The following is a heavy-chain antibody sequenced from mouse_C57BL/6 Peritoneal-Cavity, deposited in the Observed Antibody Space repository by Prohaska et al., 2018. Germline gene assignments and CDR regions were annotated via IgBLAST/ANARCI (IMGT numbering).Heavy chain of an antibody. V-gene: IGHV3-6*01. CDR3: ASLYDGYSLDY. D-gene: IGHD2-3*01. CDR1: GYSITSGYY. Sequence: DVQLQESGPGLVKPSQSLSLTCSVTGYSITSGYYWNWIRQFPGNKLEWMGYISYDGSNNYNPSLKNRISITRDTSKNQFFLKLNSVTTEYTATYYCASLYDGYSLDYWGQGTTLTVSS. J-gene: IGHJ2*01. CDR2: ISYDGSN.